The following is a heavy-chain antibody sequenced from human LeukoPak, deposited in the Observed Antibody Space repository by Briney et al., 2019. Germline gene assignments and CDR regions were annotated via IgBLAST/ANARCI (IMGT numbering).Heavy chain of an antibody. CDR2: INTDGSST. CDR3: ARAGYYDFWSGYSLDY. CDR1: GFTFSSYW. Sequence: GSLRLSCAASGFTFSSYWMHWVRQAPGKGLVWVSRINTDGSSTSYADSVKGRFTISRDNAKNTLYLQMNSLRAEGTAVYYCARAGYYDFWSGYSLDYWGQGTLVTVSS. D-gene: IGHD3-3*01. V-gene: IGHV3-74*01. J-gene: IGHJ4*02.